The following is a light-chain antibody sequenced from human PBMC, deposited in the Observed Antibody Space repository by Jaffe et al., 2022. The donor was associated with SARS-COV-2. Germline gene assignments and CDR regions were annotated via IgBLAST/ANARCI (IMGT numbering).Light chain of an antibody. CDR3: SSYTTTTTWV. J-gene: IGLJ3*02. CDR1: SSDIGGYDY. V-gene: IGLV2-14*01. CDR2: DVS. Sequence: QSALTQPASVSGSPGQSITISCTGTSSDIGGYDYVCWYQQHPGKAPKLIIYDVSNRPSGVSNRFSGSKSGNTASLTISGLQAEDEADYHCSSYTTTTTWVFGGGTKLTIL.